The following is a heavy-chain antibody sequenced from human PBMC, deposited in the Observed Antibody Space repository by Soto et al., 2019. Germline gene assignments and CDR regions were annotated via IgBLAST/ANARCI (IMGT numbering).Heavy chain of an antibody. CDR1: GGTFSSYT. D-gene: IGHD4-17*01. CDR3: ARGGGGDDYGDHFDY. J-gene: IGHJ4*02. Sequence: QVQLVQSGAEVKKPGSSVKVSCKASGGTFSSYTISWVRQAPGQGLEWMGRIIPILGIANYAQKFQGRVTITADKSTSTAYIELSSPRSEDTAVYYCARGGGGDDYGDHFDYWGQGTLVTVSS. V-gene: IGHV1-69*02. CDR2: IIPILGIA.